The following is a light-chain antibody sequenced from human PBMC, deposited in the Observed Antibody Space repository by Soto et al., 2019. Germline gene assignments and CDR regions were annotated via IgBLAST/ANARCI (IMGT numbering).Light chain of an antibody. Sequence: TLSVSPWERATLSCRACQNIGINLAWYQQKPGQAPSLLIYEGSTRATGIPTRFSGSGSGTDFTLTISSLQSAEFAVYHCQQDNTWPRTFGQGIEVDTK. J-gene: IGKJ1*01. V-gene: IGKV3-15*01. CDR1: QNIGIN. CDR2: EGS. CDR3: QQDNTWPRT.